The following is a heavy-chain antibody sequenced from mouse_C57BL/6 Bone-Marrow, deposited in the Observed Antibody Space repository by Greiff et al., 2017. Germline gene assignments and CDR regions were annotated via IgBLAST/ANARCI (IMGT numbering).Heavy chain of an antibody. V-gene: IGHV3-6*01. D-gene: IGHD6-1*01. Sequence: DVKLVESGPGLVKPSQSLSLTCSVTGYSITSGYYWNWIRQFPGNKLEWMGYISYDGSNNYNPSLKNRISITRDPSKNQFFLKLNSVTTEDTATYYCARRTTYYAMDYWGQGTSVTVSS. CDR1: GYSITSGYY. CDR2: ISYDGSN. CDR3: ARRTTYYAMDY. J-gene: IGHJ4*01.